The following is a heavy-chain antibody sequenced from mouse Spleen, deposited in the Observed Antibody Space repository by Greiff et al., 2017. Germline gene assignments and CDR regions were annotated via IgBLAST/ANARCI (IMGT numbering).Heavy chain of an antibody. J-gene: IGHJ3*01. V-gene: IGHV1-26*01. CDR3: ARGGLRGFAY. CDR2: INPNNGGT. D-gene: IGHD2-4*01. Sequence: VQLQQSGPELVKPGASVKISCKASGYTFTDYYMNWVKQSHGKSLEWIGDINPNNGGTSYNQKFKGKATLTVDKSFSTAYMELRSLTSEDSAVYYCARGGLRGFAYWGQGTLVTVSA. CDR1: GYTFTDYY.